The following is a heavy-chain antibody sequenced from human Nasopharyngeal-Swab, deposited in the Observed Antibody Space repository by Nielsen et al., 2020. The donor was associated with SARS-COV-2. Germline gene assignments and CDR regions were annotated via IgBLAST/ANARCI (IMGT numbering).Heavy chain of an antibody. J-gene: IGHJ4*02. V-gene: IGHV4-34*01. CDR2: INHSGST. CDR1: GGSFSGYY. Sequence: SETLSLTCAVYGGSFSGYYWSWIRQSPGKGLEWIGEINHSGSTNYNPSLKSRVTISVDTSKNQFSLKLSSVTAADTAVYYCARDDPGQLWLYYFDYWGQGTLVTVSS. CDR3: ARDDPGQLWLYYFDY. D-gene: IGHD5-18*01.